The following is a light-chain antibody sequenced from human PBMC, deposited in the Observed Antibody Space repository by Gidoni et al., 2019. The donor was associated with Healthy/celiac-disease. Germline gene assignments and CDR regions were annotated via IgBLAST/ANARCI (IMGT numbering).Light chain of an antibody. CDR1: SSKIGSNY. CDR3: AAWDDSLSGVV. J-gene: IGLJ2*01. Sequence: QSVLTQPPSASGTPGQRVTISCSGSSSKIGSNYVYWYKQPPGTAPKLLIYSNNQRPSGVPDRFSGSKSGTSASLAISGLRSEDEADYYCAAWDDSLSGVVFGGGTKLTVL. CDR2: SNN. V-gene: IGLV1-47*02.